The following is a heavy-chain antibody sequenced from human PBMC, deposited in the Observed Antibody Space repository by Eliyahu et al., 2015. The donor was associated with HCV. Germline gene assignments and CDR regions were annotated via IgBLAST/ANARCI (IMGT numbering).Heavy chain of an antibody. CDR1: GGSXSXGSYY. J-gene: IGHJ4*02. CDR2: IYYSGST. CDR3: ARDRGWQWLYYFDY. Sequence: QVQLQESGPGLVKPSETLSLTCTXSGGSXSXGSYYWSWXRQPPGKGLEWIGYIYYSGSTNYNPSLKSRVTISVDTSKNQFSLKLSSVTAADTAVYYCARDRGWQWLYYFDYWGQGTLVTVSS. D-gene: IGHD6-19*01. V-gene: IGHV4-61*01.